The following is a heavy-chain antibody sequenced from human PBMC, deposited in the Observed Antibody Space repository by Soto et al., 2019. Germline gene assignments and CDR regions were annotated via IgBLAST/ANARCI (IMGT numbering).Heavy chain of an antibody. D-gene: IGHD3-3*01. CDR3: ARLPSTISSSYFDF. CDR1: GCSFTSYW. Sequence: GESLKISCKTSGCSFTSYWIAWVRQMPGKGLECMGIIYAGDSDTRYSPSFQGQVTISVDKSIRTAYFQWSGLKDSDTAMYYCARLPSTISSSYFDFWGQGTLVPVSS. CDR2: IYAGDSDT. J-gene: IGHJ4*02. V-gene: IGHV5-51*01.